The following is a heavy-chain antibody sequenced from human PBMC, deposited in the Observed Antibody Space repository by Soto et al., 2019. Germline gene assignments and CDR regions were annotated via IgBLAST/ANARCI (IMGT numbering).Heavy chain of an antibody. CDR1: GYTFTSYD. Sequence: GASVKVSCKASGYTFTSYDINWVRQATGQGLEWMGWMNPNSGNTGYAQKFQGRVTMTRNTSISTAYMELSSLRSEDTAVYYCARIPGYSGYDRHSFQHWGQGTLVTVSS. V-gene: IGHV1-8*01. J-gene: IGHJ1*01. CDR2: MNPNSGNT. D-gene: IGHD5-12*01. CDR3: ARIPGYSGYDRHSFQH.